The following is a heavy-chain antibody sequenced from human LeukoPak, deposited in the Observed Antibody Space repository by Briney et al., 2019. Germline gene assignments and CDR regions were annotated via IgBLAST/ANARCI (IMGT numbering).Heavy chain of an antibody. CDR2: INPTGGST. J-gene: IGHJ4*02. D-gene: IGHD6-6*01. CDR3: ARTAARRFDY. Sequence: ASVMVSCKASGYTFPSYFMDWVRQAPGQWLEWMGIINPTGGSTTYAQKFQGRVTMTRDTSTSTAYMELSSLRSDDTAVYYCARTAARRFDYWGQGTLVTVSS. V-gene: IGHV1-46*01. CDR1: GYTFPSYF.